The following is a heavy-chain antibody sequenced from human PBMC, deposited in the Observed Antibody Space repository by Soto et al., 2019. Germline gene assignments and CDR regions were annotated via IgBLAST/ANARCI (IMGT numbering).Heavy chain of an antibody. CDR2: IYTSGST. D-gene: IGHD5-18*01. CDR1: GGSISSYY. J-gene: IGHJ5*02. CDR3: ARDHQLRLPGWFDP. Sequence: QVQLQESGPGLVKPSETLSLTCTVSGGSISSYYWSWIRQPAGKGLEWIGRIYTSGSTNYNPSLKSRVTMSVDTSKNQFSLKLSSVTAADTAVYYCARDHQLRLPGWFDPWGQGTLVTVSS. V-gene: IGHV4-4*07.